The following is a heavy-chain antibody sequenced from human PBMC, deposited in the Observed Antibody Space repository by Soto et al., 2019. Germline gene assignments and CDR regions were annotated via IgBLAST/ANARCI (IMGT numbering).Heavy chain of an antibody. CDR2: MNPNSGNT. Sequence: ASVEVSCKXSGYTFTSYDINWVRQATGQGLEWMGWMNPNSGNTGYAQKFQGRVTMTRNTSISTAYMELSSLRSEDTAVYYCARGSIAARPYNWFDPWGQGTLVTVSS. CDR3: ARGSIAARPYNWFDP. V-gene: IGHV1-8*01. J-gene: IGHJ5*02. CDR1: GYTFTSYD. D-gene: IGHD6-6*01.